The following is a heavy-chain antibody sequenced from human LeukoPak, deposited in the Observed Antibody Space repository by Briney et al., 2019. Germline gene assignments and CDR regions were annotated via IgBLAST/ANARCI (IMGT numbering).Heavy chain of an antibody. Sequence: GGSLRLSCAASGFTFSDYYMSWIRQAPGKGLEWLSYISSSGTTIYYADSVKARFTISRDNAKNSPYLQMNSLTAEDTAIYYCARDPIGNDYGMDVWGQGTTVSVS. D-gene: IGHD1-1*01. CDR1: GFTFSDYY. V-gene: IGHV3-11*01. CDR3: ARDPIGNDYGMDV. J-gene: IGHJ6*02. CDR2: ISSSGTTI.